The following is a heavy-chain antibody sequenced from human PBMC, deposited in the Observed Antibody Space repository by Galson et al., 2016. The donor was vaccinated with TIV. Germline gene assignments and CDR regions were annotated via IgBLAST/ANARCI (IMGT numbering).Heavy chain of an antibody. CDR2: ISYDGTIG. D-gene: IGHD5-12*01. Sequence: SLRLSCAASGFTFSYYPMHWVRQAPGKALEWVAIISYDGTIGTYADTVKGRFTISRDNSKNTLYLQMNSLGAEDTAVYYCAREEASGHDHFRVTIGFENWGQGTLVTVSS. J-gene: IGHJ4*02. CDR3: AREEASGHDHFRVTIGFEN. V-gene: IGHV3-30*04. CDR1: GFTFSYYP.